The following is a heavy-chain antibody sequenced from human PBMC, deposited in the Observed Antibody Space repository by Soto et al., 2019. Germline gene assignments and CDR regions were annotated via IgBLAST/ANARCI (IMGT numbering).Heavy chain of an antibody. CDR1: GFTFSSYW. D-gene: IGHD6-19*01. Sequence: GGSLRLSCAASGFTFSSYWMHWVRQAPGKGLVWVSRINSDGSSTSYADSVKGRFTISRDNAKNTLYLQMNSLRAEDTAVYYCAKDSRLQWLVYYFDYWGQGTLVTVSS. CDR3: AKDSRLQWLVYYFDY. J-gene: IGHJ4*02. V-gene: IGHV3-74*01. CDR2: INSDGSST.